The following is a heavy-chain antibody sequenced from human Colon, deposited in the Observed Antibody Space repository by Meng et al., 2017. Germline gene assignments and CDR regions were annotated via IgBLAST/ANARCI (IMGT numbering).Heavy chain of an antibody. CDR3: ARDHPGPLGY. CDR1: GFTFISYI. D-gene: IGHD7-27*01. Sequence: EVQLVESGGGLVEPGGSLRLSCAASGFTFISYIMNWVRQAPGKGLEWVSSISSSGSYIYYADSVKGRFTISRDNAKNSLYLQMNSLRAEDTVVYYCARDHPGPLGYWGQGALVTVSS. CDR2: ISSSGSYI. V-gene: IGHV3-21*01. J-gene: IGHJ4*02.